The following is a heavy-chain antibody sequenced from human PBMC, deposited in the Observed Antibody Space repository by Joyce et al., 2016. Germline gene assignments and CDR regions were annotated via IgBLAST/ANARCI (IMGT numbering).Heavy chain of an antibody. V-gene: IGHV3-21*02. CDR2: ISGDRRFI. J-gene: IGHJ6*02. CDR3: ARGGLVYDYSMDV. D-gene: IGHD2-21*01. CDR1: CCMFSASS. Sequence: EVQLVEFGGGLVKPGGSLKIACAASCCMFSASSMSWFRQAPGKVLEWVSAISGDRRFIFPADSVRGRFTVSRDNAENSLYLQMKSLRVEDTAVYFCARGGLVYDYSMDVWGQGTTVIVSS.